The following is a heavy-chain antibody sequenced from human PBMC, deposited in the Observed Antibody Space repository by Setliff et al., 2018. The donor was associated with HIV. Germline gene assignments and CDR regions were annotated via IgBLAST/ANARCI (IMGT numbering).Heavy chain of an antibody. D-gene: IGHD3-22*01. J-gene: IGHJ4*02. CDR3: ARGRSFYDPGGFDY. CDR1: GGSISSYY. Sequence: PSETLSLTCTVSGGSISSYYWSWIRQPPGKGLEWIGYIYTSGSTNYNPSLKSRVTIAVETTKNQFSLKLSFVTAADTAVYYCARGRSFYDPGGFDYWGQGTLVTVSS. CDR2: IYTSGST. V-gene: IGHV4-4*09.